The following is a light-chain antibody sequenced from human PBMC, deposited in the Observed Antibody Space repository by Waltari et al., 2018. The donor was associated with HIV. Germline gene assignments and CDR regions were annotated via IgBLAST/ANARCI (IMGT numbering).Light chain of an antibody. CDR1: NSNIESNY. CDR2: RNS. J-gene: IGLJ1*01. V-gene: IGLV1-47*01. Sequence: QSVLTQPPSASATPGQRITISCSGGNSNIESNYVYWYQQLPGTAPKVFIYRNSQRPSGVPDRFSGSKSDTSASLIISGLRSGDEADYYCASWDDSLNAFVFGTGTKVTVL. CDR3: ASWDDSLNAFV.